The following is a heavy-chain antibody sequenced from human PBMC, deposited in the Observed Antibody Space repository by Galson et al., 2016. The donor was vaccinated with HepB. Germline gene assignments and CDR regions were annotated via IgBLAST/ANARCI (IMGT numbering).Heavy chain of an antibody. Sequence: LSLTCSVSDGSIRSGNYYWSWIRQPAGKGLQWIGRIYTSGNTNYHPSLRSRVTISVDTSKNQFSLKLNSVTAADTAVYFCARGDSSYCNGGKCQNYAMDVWGKGTTVTVSS. D-gene: IGHD2-15*01. CDR3: ARGDSSYCNGGKCQNYAMDV. V-gene: IGHV4-61*02. CDR2: IYTSGNT. CDR1: DGSIRSGNYY. J-gene: IGHJ6*04.